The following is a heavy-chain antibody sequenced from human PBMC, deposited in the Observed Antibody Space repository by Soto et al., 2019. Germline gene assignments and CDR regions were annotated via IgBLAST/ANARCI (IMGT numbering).Heavy chain of an antibody. CDR2: IKQDGSEK. J-gene: IGHJ6*03. CDR3: ARERADDVVVLSYYMDV. V-gene: IGHV3-7*03. CDR1: GFTFSSYW. D-gene: IGHD2-21*01. Sequence: GGSLRLSCAASGFTFSSYWMSWVRQAPGKGLEWVANIKQDGSEKYYVDSVKGRFTISRDNAKNSLYLQMNSLRAEDTAVYYCARERADDVVVLSYYMDVWGKGTTVTVSS.